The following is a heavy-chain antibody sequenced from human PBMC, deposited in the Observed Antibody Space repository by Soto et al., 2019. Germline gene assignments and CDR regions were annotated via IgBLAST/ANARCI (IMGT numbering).Heavy chain of an antibody. J-gene: IGHJ4*02. CDR3: AGVVITRGYYFDY. Sequence: QVQLVQSGAEVKKPGSSVKVSCKASGGTFSSYTISWVRQAPGQGLEWMGRIIPILGIANYAQKFQGRVTITADKSTSTAYMELSSLRSEDTAGYYCAGVVITRGYYFDYWGQGTLVTVSS. CDR2: IIPILGIA. CDR1: GGTFSSYT. V-gene: IGHV1-69*02. D-gene: IGHD3-22*01.